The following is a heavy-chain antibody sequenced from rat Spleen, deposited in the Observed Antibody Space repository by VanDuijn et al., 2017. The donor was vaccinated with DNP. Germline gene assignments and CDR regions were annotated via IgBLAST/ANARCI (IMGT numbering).Heavy chain of an antibody. CDR1: GFTFTNYW. Sequence: EVQLVETGGGLVQPGRSLKLSCVASGFTFTNYWLFWVRQAPGKGLEWVASINTDGSGTYYPDSVKGRFTISRNNAKNTLYLQMNGLRSEDTATYYCTTTRVSSYFDYWGQGVMVTVSS. D-gene: IGHD1-4*01. CDR2: INTDGSGT. J-gene: IGHJ2*01. CDR3: TTTRVSSYFDY. V-gene: IGHV5-58*01.